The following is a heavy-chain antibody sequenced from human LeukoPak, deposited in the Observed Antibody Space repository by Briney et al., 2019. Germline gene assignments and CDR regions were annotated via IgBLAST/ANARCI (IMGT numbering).Heavy chain of an antibody. V-gene: IGHV3-53*01. Sequence: GGSLRLSCAASGFTVSSNYMSWVRQAPGKGLEWVSVIYSGGSTYYADSVKGRFTISRDNSKNTLYLQMNSLRAEDTAVYYCVKRAAGSTKSVDYWGQGTLVTVSS. CDR1: GFTVSSNY. J-gene: IGHJ4*02. D-gene: IGHD6-13*01. CDR2: IYSGGST. CDR3: VKRAAGSTKSVDY.